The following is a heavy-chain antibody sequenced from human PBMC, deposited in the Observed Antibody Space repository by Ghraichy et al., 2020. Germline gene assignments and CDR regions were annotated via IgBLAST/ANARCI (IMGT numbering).Heavy chain of an antibody. CDR3: ARAASQLRFLEWLSTAYGMDV. J-gene: IGHJ6*02. CDR1: GFTFSSYA. D-gene: IGHD3-3*01. CDR2: ISYDGSNK. Sequence: GGSLRLSCAASGFTFSSYAMHWVRQAPGKGLEWVAVISYDGSNKYYADSVKGRFTISRDNSKNTLYLQMNSLRAEDTAVYYCARAASQLRFLEWLSTAYGMDVWGQGTTVTVSS. V-gene: IGHV3-30*04.